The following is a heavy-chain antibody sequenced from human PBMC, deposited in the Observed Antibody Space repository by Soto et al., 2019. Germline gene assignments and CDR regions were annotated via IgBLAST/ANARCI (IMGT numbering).Heavy chain of an antibody. V-gene: IGHV3-11*05. CDR1: GFTFSTDY. CDR2: TNSDTKFT. Sequence: GGSLRLSCAASGFTFSTDYMTWVRQAPGKGLEWLSYTNSDTKFTNYADSVKGRFTISRDNAKNSLYLQMDSLRAEDTAVYYCAKEGGRMQPFDCWGQGTLVTVST. D-gene: IGHD2-15*01. J-gene: IGHJ4*02. CDR3: AKEGGRMQPFDC.